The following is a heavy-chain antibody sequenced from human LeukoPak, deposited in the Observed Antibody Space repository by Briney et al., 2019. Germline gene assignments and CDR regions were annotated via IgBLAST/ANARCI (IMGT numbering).Heavy chain of an antibody. CDR3: ATYSSSWYPYYF. CDR2: ISSSSNYI. CDR1: GFTFSSYA. V-gene: IGHV3-21*01. J-gene: IGHJ4*02. Sequence: GGYLRLSCAASGFTFSSYAMSWVRQAPGNGLEWVSSISSSSNYIYYADSVKGRFTISRDNAKNSLYLQMNSLRAEDTAVYYCATYSSSWYPYYFWGQGTLVTVSS. D-gene: IGHD6-13*01.